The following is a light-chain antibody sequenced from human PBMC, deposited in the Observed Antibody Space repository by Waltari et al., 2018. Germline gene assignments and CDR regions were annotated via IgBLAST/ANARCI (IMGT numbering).Light chain of an antibody. CDR1: QGIRND. CDR3: LQDYIYPWT. Sequence: AIQMTQSPSSLSASVGDRVTITCRASQGIRNDLGWDQQKPGKAPKLLIYAASSLQSGVPSRFSGTGSGTDFTLTISSLQPEDFATYYCLQDYIYPWTFGQGTKVEIK. V-gene: IGKV1-6*01. J-gene: IGKJ1*01. CDR2: AAS.